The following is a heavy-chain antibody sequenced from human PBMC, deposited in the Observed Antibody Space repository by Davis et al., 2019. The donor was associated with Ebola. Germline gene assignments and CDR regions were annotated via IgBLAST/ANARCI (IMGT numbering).Heavy chain of an antibody. CDR1: GFTFSNYG. CDR2: ISYDGSNK. V-gene: IGHV3-30*18. Sequence: GESLKISCAASGFTFSNYGIHWVRQSPGKGLEWVAFISYDGSNKYYADSVKGRFTISRDNSKNTLYLQMNSLRAEDTAVYYCAKDPYSSTSRNDYWGQGTLVTVSS. J-gene: IGHJ4*02. D-gene: IGHD6-6*01. CDR3: AKDPYSSTSRNDY.